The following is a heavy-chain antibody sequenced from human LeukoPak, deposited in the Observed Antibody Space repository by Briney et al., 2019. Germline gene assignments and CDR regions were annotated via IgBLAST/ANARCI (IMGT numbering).Heavy chain of an antibody. J-gene: IGHJ3*01. D-gene: IGHD3-10*01. CDR1: GFTFTNYA. CDR2: ISGGGIHT. V-gene: IGHV3-23*01. CDR3: AKDFYGSGRDYDYDAFDV. Sequence: PGGSLRLSCAGSGFTFTNYALSWVRQASGKGLEWVSGISGGGIHTYYADSVKGRFTISRDNSKNTLYLQMNSLRAEDTAVYYCAKDFYGSGRDYDYDAFDVWGQGTMVTVSS.